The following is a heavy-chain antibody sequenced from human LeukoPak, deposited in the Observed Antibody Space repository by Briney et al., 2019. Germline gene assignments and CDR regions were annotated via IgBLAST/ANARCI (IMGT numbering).Heavy chain of an antibody. J-gene: IGHJ4*02. D-gene: IGHD3-22*01. Sequence: GESLKISCKGSGYSFTSYWIGWVRQMPGKGLEWMGIIYPGDSDTRYSPSFQGQVTISADKSISTAYLQWSSLKASDTAMYYCARLSRPHYYDSSAYWRYFDYWGQGTLVTVSS. CDR1: GYSFTSYW. V-gene: IGHV5-51*01. CDR3: ARLSRPHYYDSSAYWRYFDY. CDR2: IYPGDSDT.